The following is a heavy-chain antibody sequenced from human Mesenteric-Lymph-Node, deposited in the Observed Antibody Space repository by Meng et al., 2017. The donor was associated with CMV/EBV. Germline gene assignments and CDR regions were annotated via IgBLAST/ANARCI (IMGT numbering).Heavy chain of an antibody. V-gene: IGHV5-51*01. CDR1: GYSFTTHW. CDR3: ASNRGVPAANAFDI. CDR2: IYPGDSDA. J-gene: IGHJ3*02. Sequence: GESLKISCKTSGYSFTTHWIAWVRQLPGKGLEWMGIIYPGDSDARYSPSFQGQVTISADKSLSTAYLQWSSLKASDTALFYCASNRGVPAANAFDIWGQGTMVTVSS. D-gene: IGHD2-2*01.